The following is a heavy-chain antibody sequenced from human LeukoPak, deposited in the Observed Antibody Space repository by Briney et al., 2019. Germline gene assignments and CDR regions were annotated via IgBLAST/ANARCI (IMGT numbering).Heavy chain of an antibody. CDR3: ARWVESTNYYYMDV. V-gene: IGHV4-61*02. CDR2: IYRSGST. D-gene: IGHD5-24*01. J-gene: IGHJ6*03. CDR1: GGSISSGGYY. Sequence: SSQTLSLTCTVSGGSISSGGYYWSWIRQPAGKGLEWFGRIYRSGSTNYNPALKSRVTISIDTSKNQLSLKLSSVTAADTAVYYCARWVESTNYYYMDVWGKGTTVTVSS.